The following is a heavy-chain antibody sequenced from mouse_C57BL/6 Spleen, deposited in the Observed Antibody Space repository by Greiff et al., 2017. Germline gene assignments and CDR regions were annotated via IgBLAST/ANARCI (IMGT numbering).Heavy chain of an antibody. J-gene: IGHJ2*01. CDR1: GYTFTSYW. CDR3: ARFGALYGNYDFDY. D-gene: IGHD2-1*01. Sequence: QVQLQQPGAELVKPGASVTLSCKASGYTFTSYWMHWVKQRPGQGLEWIGMIHTNSGSTNYNEKFKSTATLTVDKSSSTAYMQLSSLTSEDSAVYYCARFGALYGNYDFDYWGQGTTLTVSS. V-gene: IGHV1-64*01. CDR2: IHTNSGST.